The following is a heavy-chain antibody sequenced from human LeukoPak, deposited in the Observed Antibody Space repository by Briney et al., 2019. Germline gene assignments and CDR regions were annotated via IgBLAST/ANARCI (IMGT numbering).Heavy chain of an antibody. V-gene: IGHV3-53*01. CDR3: ARADWQWLPNY. Sequence: QPGGSLRLSCAASGFTVSGNYMSWVRQAPAKGLDWVSVIYSGDSTYYADSVKGRFTISRDTSKNILYLQMNSLRAEDTAVYYCARADWQWLPNYWGQGTLVTVSS. CDR1: GFTVSGNY. D-gene: IGHD6-19*01. J-gene: IGHJ4*02. CDR2: IYSGDST.